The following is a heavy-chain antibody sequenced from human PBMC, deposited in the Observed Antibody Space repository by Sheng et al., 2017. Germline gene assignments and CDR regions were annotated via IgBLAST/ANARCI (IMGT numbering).Heavy chain of an antibody. CDR3: AKWPVDIAAAGTNYFDY. CDR1: GFTFSSYA. D-gene: IGHD6-13*01. J-gene: IGHJ4*02. CDR2: ISGSGGST. Sequence: EVQLVESGGGLVQPGGSLRLSCAASGFTFSSYAMSWVRQAPGKGLEWVSAISGSGGSTYYADSVKGRFTISRDNSKNTLYLQMNSLRAEDTAVYYCAKWPVDIAAAGTNYFDYWGQGTLVTVSS. V-gene: IGHV3-23*04.